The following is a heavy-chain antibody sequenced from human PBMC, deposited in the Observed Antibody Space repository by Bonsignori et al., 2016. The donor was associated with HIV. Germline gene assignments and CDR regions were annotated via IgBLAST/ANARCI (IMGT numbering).Heavy chain of an antibody. J-gene: IGHJ4*02. CDR3: AREGQRSFDY. D-gene: IGHD5-12*01. V-gene: IGHV3-48*03. CDR2: ISSSGSTI. Sequence: WIRQPPGKGLEWVSYISSSGSTIYYADSVKGRFTISRDNAKNSLYLQMNSLRAEDTAVYYCAREGQRSFDYWGQGTLVTVSS.